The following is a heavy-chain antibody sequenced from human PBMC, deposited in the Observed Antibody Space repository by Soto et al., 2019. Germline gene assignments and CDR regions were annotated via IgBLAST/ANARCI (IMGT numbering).Heavy chain of an antibody. V-gene: IGHV4-38-2*02. J-gene: IGHJ4*02. CDR3: ARVRVRGVPSGYFDY. CDR2: IYHSGST. Sequence: SETLSLTCTVSGYSISSGYYWGWIRQPPGKGLEWIGSIYHSGSTYYNPSLKSRVTISVDTSKNQFSLKLSSVTAADTAVYYCARVRVRGVPSGYFDYWGQGTLVTVSS. D-gene: IGHD3-10*01. CDR1: GYSISSGYY.